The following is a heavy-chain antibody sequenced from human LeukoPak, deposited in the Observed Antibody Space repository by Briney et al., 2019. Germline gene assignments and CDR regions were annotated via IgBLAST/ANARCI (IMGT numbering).Heavy chain of an antibody. D-gene: IGHD1-26*01. J-gene: IGHJ4*02. CDR1: GYTFTGYY. V-gene: IGHV1-2*02. CDR3: ARDLHSGSYDLGY. Sequence: ASVKVSCKXSGYTFTGYYMHWVRQAPGQGLEWMGWINPNSGGTNYAQKFQGRVTMTRDTSISTAYMELSRLRSDDTAVYYCARDLHSGSYDLGYWGQGTLVTVSS. CDR2: INPNSGGT.